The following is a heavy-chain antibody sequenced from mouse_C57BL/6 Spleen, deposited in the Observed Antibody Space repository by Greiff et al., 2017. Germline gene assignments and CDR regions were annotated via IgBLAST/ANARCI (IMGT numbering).Heavy chain of an antibody. J-gene: IGHJ4*01. CDR3: ASRLYYCAVDF. V-gene: IGHV1-82*01. CDR1: GYAFSSSW. Sequence: QVQLQQSGPELVKPGASVKISCKASGYAFSSSWMNWVKQRPGKGLEWIGRIYPGDGDTNYNGKFKGKATLTADNSSSTAYMRLSSLTSEDSSVYVCASRLYYCAVDFEGRGPPVTVTS. CDR2: IYPGDGDT.